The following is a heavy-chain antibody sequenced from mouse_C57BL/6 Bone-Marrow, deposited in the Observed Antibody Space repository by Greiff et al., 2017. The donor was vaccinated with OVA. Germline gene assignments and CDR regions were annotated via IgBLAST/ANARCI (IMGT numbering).Heavy chain of an antibody. J-gene: IGHJ2*01. V-gene: IGHV1-50*01. CDR3: ARRGY. CDR2: IDPSDSDT. CDR1: GYTFTSYW. Sequence: VKLMESGAELVKPGASVKLSCKASGYTFTSYWMQWVKQRPGQGLEWIGEIDPSDSDTNYNQKFTGKATLTVDTSSSTAYMQLSSLTSEDAAVYYCARRGYWGQGTTLTVSS.